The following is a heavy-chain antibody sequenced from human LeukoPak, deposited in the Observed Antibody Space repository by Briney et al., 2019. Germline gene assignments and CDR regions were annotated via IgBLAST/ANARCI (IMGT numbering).Heavy chain of an antibody. CDR1: GGTFSSYA. V-gene: IGHV1-69*04. Sequence: SVKVSCKASGGTFSSYAISWVRQAPGQGLEWMGRIIPILGIANYAQKFQGRVTITADKSTSTAYMELSSLRSEDTAVYYCARDDVAGTFFDYWGQGTLVTVSS. D-gene: IGHD6-19*01. CDR2: IIPILGIA. J-gene: IGHJ4*02. CDR3: ARDDVAGTFFDY.